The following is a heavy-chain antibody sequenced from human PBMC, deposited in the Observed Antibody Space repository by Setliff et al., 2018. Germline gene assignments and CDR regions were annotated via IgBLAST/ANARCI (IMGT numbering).Heavy chain of an antibody. Sequence: ASETLSLTCTVSGGSISSYYWSWIRQPPGKRLEWIGYIYYSGSTNDNPSLESRVTISVGTSKNQFSLRLNSATAADTAVYYCARLRGAFDYWGQGTLITVSS. D-gene: IGHD3-16*01. CDR1: GGSISSYY. CDR3: ARLRGAFDY. CDR2: IYYSGST. J-gene: IGHJ4*02. V-gene: IGHV4-59*01.